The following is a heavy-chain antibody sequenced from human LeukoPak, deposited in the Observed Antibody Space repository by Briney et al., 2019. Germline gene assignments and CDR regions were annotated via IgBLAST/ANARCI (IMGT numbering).Heavy chain of an antibody. CDR3: AREITDYGWDYYYMDV. Sequence: GRSLRLSCAASGFTFSSYGMHWVRQAPGKGLEWVAVIWYDGSNKYYADSVKGRFTISRDNSKNTLYLQMNSLRAEDTAVYYCAREITDYGWDYYYMDVWGKGTTVTVSS. CDR2: IWYDGSNK. J-gene: IGHJ6*03. CDR1: GFTFSSYG. D-gene: IGHD4-17*01. V-gene: IGHV3-33*01.